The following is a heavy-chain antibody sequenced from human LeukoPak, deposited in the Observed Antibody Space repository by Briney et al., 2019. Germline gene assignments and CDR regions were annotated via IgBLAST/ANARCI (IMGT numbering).Heavy chain of an antibody. Sequence: PSETLSLTCTVSGYSISSGYYWGWIRQPPGKGLEWIGSIYHSGSTYYNPSLKSRVTISVDTSKNQFSLKLSSVTTADTAVYYCARDPLIRTTRVDYFDYWGQGTLVTVSS. CDR1: GYSISSGYY. CDR2: IYHSGST. CDR3: ARDPLIRTTRVDYFDY. D-gene: IGHD1-14*01. V-gene: IGHV4-38-2*02. J-gene: IGHJ4*02.